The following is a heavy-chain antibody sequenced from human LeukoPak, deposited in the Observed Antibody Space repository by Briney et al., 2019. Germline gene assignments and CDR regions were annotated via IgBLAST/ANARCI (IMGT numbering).Heavy chain of an antibody. Sequence: SETLSLTCAVSGGSISSSNWWSWVRQPPGKGLEWIGYIYYSGSTNYNPSLKSRVTISVDTSKNQFSLKLSSVTAADTAVYYCARDHGGFDPWGQGTLVTVSS. D-gene: IGHD3-10*01. CDR3: ARDHGGFDP. J-gene: IGHJ5*02. CDR1: GGSISSSNW. CDR2: IYYSGST. V-gene: IGHV4-4*02.